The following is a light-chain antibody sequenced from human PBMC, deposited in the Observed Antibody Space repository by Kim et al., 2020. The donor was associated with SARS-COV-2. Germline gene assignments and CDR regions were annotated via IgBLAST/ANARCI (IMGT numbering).Light chain of an antibody. V-gene: IGLV1-36*01. CDR1: SSNIGKSA. CDR3: AAWDDSLNGWV. J-gene: IGLJ3*02. Sequence: QSVLTQPPSASEAPRQRVTISCSGSSSNIGKSAVNWYQQLPGKAPKLLIYYDDLLPSGVSGRFSGSKSGTSASLAISGLQSEDEAEYYCAAWDDSLNGWVFGGGTKVTVL. CDR2: YDD.